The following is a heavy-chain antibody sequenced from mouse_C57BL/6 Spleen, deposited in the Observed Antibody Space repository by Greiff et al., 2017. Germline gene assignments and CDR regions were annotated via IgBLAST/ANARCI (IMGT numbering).Heavy chain of an antibody. J-gene: IGHJ2*01. CDR2: IYPGSGNT. CDR3: ARDPYYYGSSLDY. Sequence: VQLQQSGAELVRPGASVKLSCKASGYTFTDYYINWVKQRPGQGLEWIARIYPGSGNTYYNEKFKGKATLTAEKSSSTAYKQLSSLTSEDSAVYFCARDPYYYGSSLDYWGQGTTLTVSS. V-gene: IGHV1-76*01. CDR1: GYTFTDYY. D-gene: IGHD1-1*01.